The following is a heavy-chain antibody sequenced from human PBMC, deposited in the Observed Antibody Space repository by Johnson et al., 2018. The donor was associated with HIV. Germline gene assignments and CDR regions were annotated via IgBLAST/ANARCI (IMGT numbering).Heavy chain of an antibody. D-gene: IGHD3-10*01. CDR2: LSYDGSNK. J-gene: IGHJ3*02. CDR3: AKDRDYYGSGSPADAFDI. CDR1: GFTVSSHY. V-gene: IGHV3-30*18. Sequence: QVQLVESGGGVVRPGGSLRLSCVVSGFTVSSHYITWVRQAPGQGLEWVSVLSYDGSNKYYADSVKGRFTISRDNSKNPLYLQMNSLRAEDTAVYYCAKDRDYYGSGSPADAFDIWGQGTMVTVSS.